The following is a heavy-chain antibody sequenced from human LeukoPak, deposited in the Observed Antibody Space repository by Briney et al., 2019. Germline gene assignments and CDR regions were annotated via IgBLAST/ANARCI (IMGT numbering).Heavy chain of an antibody. CDR3: ARGRSGSYFAFDI. V-gene: IGHV4-59*01. J-gene: IGHJ3*02. Sequence: SETLSLTCSVSGGSISSYYWSWIRQPPGKGLEWIGYIYYSGSTNYNPSLKSRVTISVDTSKNQFSLKLSSATAADTAVYYCARGRSGSYFAFDIWGQGTMVTVSS. D-gene: IGHD1-26*01. CDR1: GGSISSYY. CDR2: IYYSGST.